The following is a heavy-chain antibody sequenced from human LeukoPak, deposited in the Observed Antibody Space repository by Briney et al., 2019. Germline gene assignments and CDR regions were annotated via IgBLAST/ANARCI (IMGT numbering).Heavy chain of an antibody. CDR3: AKEVTVTTDNWFDP. V-gene: IGHV3-9*01. Sequence: PGGSLRLSCAASGFTFDDYAMHWVRQAPGKGLEWVSGISWNSGSIGYADSVKGRFTISRDNAKNSLYLQMNSLRAEDTALYYCAKEVTVTTDNWFDPWGQGTLVTVSS. D-gene: IGHD4-17*01. CDR2: ISWNSGSI. J-gene: IGHJ5*02. CDR1: GFTFDDYA.